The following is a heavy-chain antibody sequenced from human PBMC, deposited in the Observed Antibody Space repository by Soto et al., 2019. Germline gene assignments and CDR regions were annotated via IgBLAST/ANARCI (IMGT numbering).Heavy chain of an antibody. CDR1: GGSITSSNYH. Sequence: QVQLQESGPGLVKPSEALSLTCTVSGGSITSSNYHWGWSRQPPGKGLEWIGTIYYSGNTYYNPSLKSRVPMSMDASKNQFSLTLSSVAVADTAVYYCSRLTNARPGDDWGQGTLVTVSS. V-gene: IGHV4-39*01. CDR3: SRLTNARPGDD. D-gene: IGHD2-2*01. J-gene: IGHJ4*02. CDR2: IYYSGNT.